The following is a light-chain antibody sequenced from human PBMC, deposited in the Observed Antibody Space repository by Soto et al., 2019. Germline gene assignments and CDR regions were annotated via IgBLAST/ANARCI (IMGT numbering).Light chain of an antibody. CDR2: GAY. Sequence: IFMTQSPATLSVSPRERATLSFRARHSVSSSLAWYQQKPGQAPRLLIYGAYTRATGIPARFSGSGSGTDFTLNISSLQSEDFAVYYCQQYNNWPPWTFGQGTKVDIK. CDR3: QQYNNWPPWT. CDR1: HSVSSS. J-gene: IGKJ1*01. V-gene: IGKV3-15*01.